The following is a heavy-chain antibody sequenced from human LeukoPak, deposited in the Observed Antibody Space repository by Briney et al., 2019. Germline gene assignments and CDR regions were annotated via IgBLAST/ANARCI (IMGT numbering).Heavy chain of an antibody. J-gene: IGHJ4*02. CDR3: ARSYDSSGYYYSDYFDY. V-gene: IGHV3-21*01. CDR1: GFTSSSYS. Sequence: PGGSLRLSCAASGFTSSSYSMNWVRQAPGKGLEWVSSISSSSSYIYYADSVKGRFTISRDNAKNSLYLQMNSLRAEDTAVYYCARSYDSSGYYYSDYFDYWGQGTLVTVSS. CDR2: ISSSSSYI. D-gene: IGHD3-22*01.